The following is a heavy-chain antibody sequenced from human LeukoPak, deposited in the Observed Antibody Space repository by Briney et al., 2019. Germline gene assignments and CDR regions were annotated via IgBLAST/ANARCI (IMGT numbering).Heavy chain of an antibody. Sequence: GASVKVSCKASGYTFTSYAMNWVRQAPGQGLEWMGWINTNTGNPTYAQGFTGRFVFSLDTSVSTAYLQISSLEAEDTAVYYCARVVGEYYYDSSGYGYWGQGTLVTVSS. J-gene: IGHJ4*02. V-gene: IGHV7-4-1*02. CDR3: ARVVGEYYYDSSGYGY. CDR2: INTNTGNP. CDR1: GYTFTSYA. D-gene: IGHD3-22*01.